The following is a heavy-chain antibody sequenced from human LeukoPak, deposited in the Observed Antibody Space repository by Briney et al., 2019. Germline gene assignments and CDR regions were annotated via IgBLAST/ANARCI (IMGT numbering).Heavy chain of an antibody. Sequence: GGSLRLSCAASGFTFSSYSMNWVRQAPGKGLEWVSSISSSSSYIYYADSVKGRFTISRDNAKNSLYLQMNSLRAEDTAVYYCARDKRPLVRYFDWLGRFDYWGQGTLVTVSS. D-gene: IGHD3-9*01. CDR2: ISSSSSYI. CDR1: GFTFSSYS. V-gene: IGHV3-21*01. CDR3: ARDKRPLVRYFDWLGRFDY. J-gene: IGHJ4*02.